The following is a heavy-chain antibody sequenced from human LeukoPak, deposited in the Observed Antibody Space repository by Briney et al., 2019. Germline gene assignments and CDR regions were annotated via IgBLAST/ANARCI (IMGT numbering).Heavy chain of an antibody. V-gene: IGHV1-2*02. Sequence: ASVKVSCKASGYTFTGHYMHWVRQAPGQGPEWMGWINPNSGGTNYAQKFQGRVTMTRDTSLSTAYMELSGLRSDDTAVYYCARCSTPHWIFDAFDIWGQGTMVTVSS. CDR3: ARCSTPHWIFDAFDI. D-gene: IGHD1-1*01. J-gene: IGHJ3*02. CDR1: GYTFTGHY. CDR2: INPNSGGT.